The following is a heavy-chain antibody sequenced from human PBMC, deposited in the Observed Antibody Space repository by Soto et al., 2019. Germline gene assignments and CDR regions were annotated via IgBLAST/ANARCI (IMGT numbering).Heavy chain of an antibody. D-gene: IGHD3-10*01. CDR3: AKGRGQTLHFDY. CDR1: GFTFSSYA. CDR2: ISGSGGTA. Sequence: EVQLLESGGGSVQPGGSLRLSCAASGFTFSSYAMHWVRRPPGKGLEWVSSISGSGGTAYYADSVKGRFSISRDSLVNTLYLQMNSLRAEDTAVYYCAKGRGQTLHFDYGGQGTLVTVS. V-gene: IGHV3-23*01. J-gene: IGHJ4*02.